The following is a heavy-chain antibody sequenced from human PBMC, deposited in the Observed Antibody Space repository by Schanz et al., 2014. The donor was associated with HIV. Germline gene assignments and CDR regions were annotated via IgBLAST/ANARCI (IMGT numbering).Heavy chain of an antibody. D-gene: IGHD2-15*01. V-gene: IGHV1-2*02. Sequence: QVQLVQSGAEVKKPGASVKVSCKASGYIFIDYYIHWVRQAPGQGPEWMGYIKPNSGGTNYAQKFQGRVTMTRDTSISTAYMELSRLRSDDTAVYYCARGRSGYCSGGSCPYGRYYFDYWGQGTLVTVSS. J-gene: IGHJ4*02. CDR2: IKPNSGGT. CDR3: ARGRSGYCSGGSCPYGRYYFDY. CDR1: GYIFIDYY.